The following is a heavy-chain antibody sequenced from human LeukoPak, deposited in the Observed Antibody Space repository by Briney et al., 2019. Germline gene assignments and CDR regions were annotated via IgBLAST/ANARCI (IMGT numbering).Heavy chain of an antibody. V-gene: IGHV3-33*01. CDR1: GFTFWTYG. Sequence: SGGSLRLSCAASGFTFWTYGMHWVRQAPGKGLEWVALILFDGSNKYYADSVKGRFTISRDNSKNTLYLEVNSLSADDTAVYYCARKEDIVATDPRDYWGQGTLVTVSS. CDR3: ARKEDIVATDPRDY. CDR2: ILFDGSNK. D-gene: IGHD5-12*01. J-gene: IGHJ4*02.